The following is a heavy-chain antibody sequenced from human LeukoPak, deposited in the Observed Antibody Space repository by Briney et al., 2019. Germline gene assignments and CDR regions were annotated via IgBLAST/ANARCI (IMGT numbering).Heavy chain of an antibody. CDR1: GGSFSGYY. J-gene: IGHJ6*03. CDR2: INHSGST. Sequence: PSETLSLTCAVYGGSFSGYYWSWIRRPPGKGLEWIGEINHSGSTNYNPSLKSRVTISVDTSKNQFSLKLSSATAADTAVYYCARGIVDQHRAFDYYMDVWGKGTTVTVSS. V-gene: IGHV4-34*01. CDR3: ARGIVDQHRAFDYYMDV. D-gene: IGHD1-26*01.